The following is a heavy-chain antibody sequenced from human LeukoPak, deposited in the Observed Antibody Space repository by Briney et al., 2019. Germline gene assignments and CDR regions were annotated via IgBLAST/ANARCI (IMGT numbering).Heavy chain of an antibody. Sequence: PGGPLRLSCAASGFTFSSYEMNWVRQAPGKGLEWVSYISSSGSTIYYADSVKGRFTISRDNAKNSLYLQMNSLRAEDTAVYYCARDVVEVTTGDYGVDYWGQGTLVTVSS. CDR3: ARDVVEVTTGDYGVDY. CDR1: GFTFSSYE. V-gene: IGHV3-48*03. J-gene: IGHJ4*02. D-gene: IGHD4-17*01. CDR2: ISSSGSTI.